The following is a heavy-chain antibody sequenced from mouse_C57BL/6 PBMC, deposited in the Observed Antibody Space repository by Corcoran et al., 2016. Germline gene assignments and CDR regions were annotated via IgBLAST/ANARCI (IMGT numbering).Heavy chain of an antibody. V-gene: IGHV1-19*01. CDR2: INPYNGGT. D-gene: IGHD2-4*01. CDR1: GYTFTDYY. Sequence: EVQLQQSGPVLVKPGASVKMSCKASGYTFTDYYMNWVKQSHGKSLEWIGVINPYNGGTSYNQKFKGKATLTVDKSSSTAYMELNSLTSEDSAVYYCARSGYDYSFLFAYWGQGTLVTVSA. J-gene: IGHJ3*01. CDR3: ARSGYDYSFLFAY.